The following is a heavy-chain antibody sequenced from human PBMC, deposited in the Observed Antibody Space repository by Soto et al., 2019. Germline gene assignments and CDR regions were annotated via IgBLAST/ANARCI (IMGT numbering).Heavy chain of an antibody. J-gene: IGHJ4*02. CDR1: GFNVGAFA. CDR3: TRETVAGITGLDY. Sequence: GGSLRLSCAASGFNVGAFAVNWVRQAPGKGLEGASGISVSDAFIYYADSVRGRFSISRDASENILYLQMNSLRVDDTALYYCTRETVAGITGLDYWGPGTLVTVSS. V-gene: IGHV3-23*01. D-gene: IGHD1-20*01. CDR2: ISVSDAFI.